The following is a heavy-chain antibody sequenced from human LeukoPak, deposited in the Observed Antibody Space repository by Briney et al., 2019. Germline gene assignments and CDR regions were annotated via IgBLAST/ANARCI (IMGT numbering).Heavy chain of an antibody. D-gene: IGHD1-26*01. CDR2: LIPILSTT. CDR3: AMGIGNWFDP. Sequence: SVKDSCKGSGFTFSTSAISWVRQAPGQGLEWMGGLIPILSTTISAQKFQGRVTISADESTHTAYMELSTLRSEDTAVYYCAMGIGNWFDPWGQGTLVTVSS. CDR1: GFTFSTSA. V-gene: IGHV1-69*13. J-gene: IGHJ5*02.